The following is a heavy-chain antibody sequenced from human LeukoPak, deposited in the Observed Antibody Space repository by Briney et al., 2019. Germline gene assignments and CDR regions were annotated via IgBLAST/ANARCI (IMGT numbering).Heavy chain of an antibody. D-gene: IGHD4-17*01. CDR1: GFTFRSYG. CDR3: ARTVGYGDYHWFDP. J-gene: IGHJ5*02. CDR2: IYSGVST. Sequence: PGGSLRLSCAASGFTFRSYGMSWVRQAPGKGLEWVSVIYSGVSTYYADSVKGRFTISRDNSKNTLYLQMNSLRAEDTAVYYCARTVGYGDYHWFDPWGQGTLVTVSS. V-gene: IGHV3-53*01.